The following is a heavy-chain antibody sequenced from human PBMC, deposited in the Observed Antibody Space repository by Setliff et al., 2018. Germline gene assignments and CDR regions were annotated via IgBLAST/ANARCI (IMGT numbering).Heavy chain of an antibody. J-gene: IGHJ4*02. CDR2: ITLYNGNT. Sequence: ASVKVSCKASGYTFTSYGISWVRQAPGQGLERMRWITLYNGNTNYAKKFQGRVTITRDMSLRTAYIELSSLRAEDTAVYYCARGTGTTDFDYWGQGTLVTVSS. D-gene: IGHD1-7*01. CDR1: GYTFTSYG. CDR3: ARGTGTTDFDY. V-gene: IGHV1-18*01.